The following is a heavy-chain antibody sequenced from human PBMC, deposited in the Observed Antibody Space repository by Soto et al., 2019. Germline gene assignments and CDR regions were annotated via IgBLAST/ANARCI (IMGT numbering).Heavy chain of an antibody. Sequence: PGGSLRLSGAASGFTFDDYTMHWVRQRPGKGLEWVSLVSWDSGNRIYADSVQGRFTISRDNSNSSLFLQMNSLRTEDTAVYFCVKGASGAGFVDLWGLGTTLTV. CDR2: VSWDSGNR. CDR1: GFTFDDYT. V-gene: IGHV3-43*01. CDR3: VKGASGAGFVDL. J-gene: IGHJ3*01. D-gene: IGHD3-16*01.